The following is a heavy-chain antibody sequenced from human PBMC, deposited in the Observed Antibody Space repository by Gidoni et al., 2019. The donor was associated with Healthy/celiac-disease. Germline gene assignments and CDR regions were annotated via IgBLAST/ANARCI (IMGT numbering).Heavy chain of an antibody. CDR3: AKAARGGGDCSGGSCYPTLRYYYYMDV. Sequence: QVQLVESGGGVVQPGRSLRLSCAASGFTFSSYGMHWVRQAPGTGLEWVAVISSDGSNKYYADTGKGRFTISRDNSKNTRYLQMNSLRAEDTALYYWAKAARGGGDCSGGSCYPTLRYYYYMDVWGKGTTVTVSS. CDR2: ISSDGSNK. CDR1: GFTFSSYG. D-gene: IGHD2-15*01. V-gene: IGHV3-30*18. J-gene: IGHJ6*03.